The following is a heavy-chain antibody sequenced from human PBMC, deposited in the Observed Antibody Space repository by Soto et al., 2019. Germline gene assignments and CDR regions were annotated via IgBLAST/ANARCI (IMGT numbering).Heavy chain of an antibody. CDR2: INPNSGGT. Sequence: GASVKVSCKASGYTFTGYYMHWVRQAPGQGLEWMGWINPNSGGTNYAQKFQGRVTMTRDTSISTAYMELSRLRSDDTAVYYCARGAAAAGFLYFDYWGQGTLVTVSS. D-gene: IGHD6-13*01. CDR3: ARGAAAAGFLYFDY. J-gene: IGHJ4*02. V-gene: IGHV1-2*02. CDR1: GYTFTGYY.